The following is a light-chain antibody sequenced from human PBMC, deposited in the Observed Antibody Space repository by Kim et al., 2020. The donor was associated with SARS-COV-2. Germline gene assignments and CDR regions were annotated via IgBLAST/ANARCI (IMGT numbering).Light chain of an antibody. Sequence: SVKLTCTLGSGHSSYIIAWHQQQPGKAPRYLMKLEGSGSYNKGSGVPDRFSGSSSGADRYLTISNLQSEDEADYYCETWDSNTRVFGGGTKLTVL. CDR2: LEGSGSY. CDR3: ETWDSNTRV. V-gene: IGLV4-60*03. J-gene: IGLJ3*02. CDR1: SGHSSYI.